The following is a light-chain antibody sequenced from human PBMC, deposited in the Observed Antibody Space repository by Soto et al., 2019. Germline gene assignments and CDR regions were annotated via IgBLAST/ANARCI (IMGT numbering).Light chain of an antibody. CDR3: QQYNNWPPRT. J-gene: IGKJ2*01. CDR1: QSISNN. V-gene: IGKV3-15*01. CDR2: GAS. Sequence: EIVMTQSPATLSVSPGERATLSCRASQSISNNLAWYQQKPGQAPSLHIYGASTRATGIPARFSGSGSGTEFTLTISSLQSEDSAVYYCQQYNNWPPRTFGQGTKLEIK.